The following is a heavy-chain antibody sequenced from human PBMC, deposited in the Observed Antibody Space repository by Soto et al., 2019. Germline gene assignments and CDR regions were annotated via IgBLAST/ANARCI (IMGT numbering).Heavy chain of an antibody. Sequence: SSETLSLTCTVSGGSISSSSYYWGWIRQPPGKGLEWIGSIYYSGSTYYNPSLKSRVTISVDTSKNQFSLKLSSVTAADTAVYYCARLVGYSYGTFDYWGQGTLVTVSS. CDR3: ARLVGYSYGTFDY. V-gene: IGHV4-39*01. CDR2: IYYSGST. CDR1: GGSISSSSYY. J-gene: IGHJ4*02. D-gene: IGHD5-18*01.